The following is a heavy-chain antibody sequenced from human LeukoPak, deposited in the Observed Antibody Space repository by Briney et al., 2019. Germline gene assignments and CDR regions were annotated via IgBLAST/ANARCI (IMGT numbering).Heavy chain of an antibody. V-gene: IGHV3-21*01. CDR2: ISSSSSYI. J-gene: IGHJ4*02. CDR3: ARVFRTGATRGRDY. Sequence: GGSLRLSCAASGFTFSSYSMNWVRQAPGKGLEWVSSISSSSSYIYYADSVKGRFTISRDNAKNSLYLQMNSLRAEDTAVYYCARVFRTGATRGRDYWGQGTLVTVSS. D-gene: IGHD1-26*01. CDR1: GFTFSSYS.